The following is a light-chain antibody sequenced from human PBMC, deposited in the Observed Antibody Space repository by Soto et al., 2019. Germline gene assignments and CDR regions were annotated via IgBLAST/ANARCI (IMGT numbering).Light chain of an antibody. J-gene: IGKJ3*01. CDR2: GAS. CDR3: QQYGRSPYT. CDR1: QSVSSSY. V-gene: IGKV3-20*01. Sequence: EIVLTQSPGTLSLSPGETATLSCRASQSVSSSYLAWYQQKPGQAPRLLIYGASSRATGIPDRFGGSGSGTDFTLTINRLEPEDSAVYYRQQYGRSPYTFGPGTKVDIK.